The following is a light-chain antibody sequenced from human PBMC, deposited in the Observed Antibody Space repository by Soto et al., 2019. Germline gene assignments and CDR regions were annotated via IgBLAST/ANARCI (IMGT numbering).Light chain of an antibody. CDR2: GAS. Sequence: EIVLTQSPGTLSLSPGERATLSCRAGQSVSSTYLAWYQQKLGQAPRLLIYGASSRATGIPDRFSASESGTDFTLTISRLEPEDFAVYYCQLYGSSLQWTFGQGTKVEIK. J-gene: IGKJ1*01. CDR1: QSVSSTY. V-gene: IGKV3-20*01. CDR3: QLYGSSLQWT.